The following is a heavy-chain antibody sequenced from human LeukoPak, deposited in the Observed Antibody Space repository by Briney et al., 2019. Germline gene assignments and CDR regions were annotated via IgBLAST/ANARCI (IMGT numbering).Heavy chain of an antibody. J-gene: IGHJ4*02. CDR2: INPNSGGT. CDR1: GYTFIGNY. D-gene: IGHD2-15*01. CDR3: ARGLAATLGYFDY. Sequence: VASVKVSCKASGYTFIGNYMHWVRQAPGQGLEWMGWINPNSGGTNYAQKFQGRVTMTRDTSISTAYMELSRLRSDDTAVYYCARGLAATLGYFDYWGQGTLVTVSS. V-gene: IGHV1-2*02.